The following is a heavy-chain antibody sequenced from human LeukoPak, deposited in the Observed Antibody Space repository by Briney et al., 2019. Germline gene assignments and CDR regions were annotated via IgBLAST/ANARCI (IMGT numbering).Heavy chain of an antibody. Sequence: SGGSLRLSCAASGFTFSSYAMSWVRQAPGKGLEWVSAISGSGGSTYYADSVKGRFTISRDNSKNTLYLQMNSLRAEDTAVYYCAKDCEGSRGPKYSSSWYWAYSGLNDYWGQGTLVTVSS. V-gene: IGHV3-23*01. CDR1: GFTFSSYA. D-gene: IGHD6-13*01. J-gene: IGHJ4*02. CDR3: AKDCEGSRGPKYSSSWYWAYSGLNDY. CDR2: ISGSGGST.